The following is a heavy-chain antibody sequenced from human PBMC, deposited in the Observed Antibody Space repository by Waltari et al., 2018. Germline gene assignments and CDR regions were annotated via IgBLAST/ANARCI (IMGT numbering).Heavy chain of an antibody. CDR1: GYTFTGHY. Sequence: QVQLVQPGAEVKKPGASVKVSCTASGYTFTGHYLHWVRPAPGQGLEWMGRINPNSGGTNYAQKFQGRVTMTRDTSISTAYMELSRLRSDDTAVYYCARDRVSAAGGGFDYWGQGTLVTVSS. D-gene: IGHD6-13*01. J-gene: IGHJ4*02. CDR3: ARDRVSAAGGGFDY. V-gene: IGHV1-2*06. CDR2: INPNSGGT.